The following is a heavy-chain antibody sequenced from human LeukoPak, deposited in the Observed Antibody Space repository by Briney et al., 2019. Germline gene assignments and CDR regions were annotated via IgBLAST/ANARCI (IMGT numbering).Heavy chain of an antibody. CDR1: GGSITSDY. V-gene: IGHV4-59*01. Sequence: SETLSLTCTVSGGSITSDYWNWIRQPPGKGLEWIGCISYSGSTNYNPSLKSRVTISVDTSKNQFSLKLSSVTAADTAVYYCARGPAYYYDSSGYYSFDYWGQGTLVTVSS. D-gene: IGHD3-22*01. CDR2: ISYSGST. J-gene: IGHJ4*02. CDR3: ARGPAYYYDSSGYYSFDY.